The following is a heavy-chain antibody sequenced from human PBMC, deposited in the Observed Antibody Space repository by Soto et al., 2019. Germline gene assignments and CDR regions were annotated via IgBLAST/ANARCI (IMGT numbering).Heavy chain of an antibody. J-gene: IGHJ6*02. CDR2: IYFSGST. CDR3: GRAVGRFYGMDV. D-gene: IGHD2-2*01. V-gene: IGHV4-4*02. Sequence: VQLQESGPGLVRPSGTLSLTCVVSGGSVSSVNWWSWVRQPPGKGLEWIGEIYFSGSTKVNWSLKSRVSMSVDKSKNQFSLTLSSVTAADTAVYYCGRAVGRFYGMDVWGQGTTVTVSS. CDR1: GGSVSSVNW.